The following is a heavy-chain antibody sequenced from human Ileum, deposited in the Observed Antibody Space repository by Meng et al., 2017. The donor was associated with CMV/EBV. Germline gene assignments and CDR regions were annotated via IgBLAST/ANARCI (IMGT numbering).Heavy chain of an antibody. V-gene: IGHV3-21*01. CDR2: ISSSSSYI. D-gene: IGHD6-6*01. Sequence: GESLKISCAASGFTFSSYSMNWVRQAPGKGLEWVSSISSSSSYIYYADSVKGRFTISRDNAKNSLYLQMNSLRAEDTAVYYCARDTSEYSSSPGVYWGQGTLVTVSS. CDR1: GFTFSSYS. CDR3: ARDTSEYSSSPGVY. J-gene: IGHJ4*02.